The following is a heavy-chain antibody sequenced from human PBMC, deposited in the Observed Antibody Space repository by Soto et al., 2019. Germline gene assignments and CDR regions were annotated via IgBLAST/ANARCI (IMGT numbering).Heavy chain of an antibody. D-gene: IGHD1-7*01. J-gene: IGHJ6*02. Sequence: ASVKVSCKASGYTFTSYGISWVRQAPGQGLEWMAWISAYNGNTKFSQKFQGRLTVTRDTSTSTAYMELSSLRSEDTAVYYCARGPVGTTRYGMDVSGQGTTVTVSS. CDR3: ARGPVGTTRYGMDV. CDR1: GYTFTSYG. CDR2: ISAYNGNT. V-gene: IGHV1-18*01.